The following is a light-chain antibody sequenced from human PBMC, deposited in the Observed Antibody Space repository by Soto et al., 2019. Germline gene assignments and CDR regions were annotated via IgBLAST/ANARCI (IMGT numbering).Light chain of an antibody. CDR1: SSDVGGFNS. CDR2: DVV. J-gene: IGLJ1*01. CDR3: SANTSTMTND. Sequence: QSALTQPASVSGAPGQSITISCTGTSSDVGGFNSVSWYQLRPGTAPKLILYDVVDRPSGVSYRFSGSKSGNTASLTISWLQASDYADYFCSANTSTMTNDFGTGTKVPV. V-gene: IGLV2-14*03.